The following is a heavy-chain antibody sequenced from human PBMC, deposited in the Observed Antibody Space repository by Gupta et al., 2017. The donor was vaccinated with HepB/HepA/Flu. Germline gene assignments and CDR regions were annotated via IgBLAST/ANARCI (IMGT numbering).Heavy chain of an antibody. CDR1: GGSISSSSYY. J-gene: IGHJ4*02. V-gene: IGHV4-39*01. Sequence: QLQLQESGPGLVKPSETLSLTCTVSGGSISSSSYYWGWIRQPPGKGLEWIGSIYYSGSTYYNPSLKRRVTISVDTSKNQFSLKLSSVTAADTAVYYCARHSSYGTLYYFDYWGQGTLVTVSS. CDR3: ARHSSYGTLYYFDY. CDR2: IYYSGST. D-gene: IGHD5-18*01.